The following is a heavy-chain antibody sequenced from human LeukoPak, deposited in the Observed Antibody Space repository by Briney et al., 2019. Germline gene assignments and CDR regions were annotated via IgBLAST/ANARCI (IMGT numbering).Heavy chain of an antibody. CDR2: IKQDGSEK. CDR1: GFSFSTYW. D-gene: IGHD1-26*01. CDR3: ARDRGLTPYYMDV. Sequence: GGSLRLSCAASGFSFSTYWMTWVRQAPGKGLEWVANIKQDGSEKYYVDSVKGRFTISRDNAKNSLYLQINSLRVEDSAVYYCARDRGLTPYYMDVWGKGTTVTVSS. J-gene: IGHJ6*03. V-gene: IGHV3-7*01.